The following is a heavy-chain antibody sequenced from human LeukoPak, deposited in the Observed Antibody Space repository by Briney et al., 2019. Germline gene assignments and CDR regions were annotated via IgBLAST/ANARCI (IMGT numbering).Heavy chain of an antibody. CDR2: ISSSGSTI. CDR3: ARETPPSITMIVVVTLSGMDV. J-gene: IGHJ6*04. V-gene: IGHV3-48*03. Sequence: GGSLRLSCAASGFTFSSYEMNWVRQAPGKGLEWVSYISSSGSTIYYADSVKGRFTISRDNAKNSLYLQMNSLRAEDTAAYYCARETPPSITMIVVVTLSGMDVWGKGTTVTVSS. CDR1: GFTFSSYE. D-gene: IGHD3-22*01.